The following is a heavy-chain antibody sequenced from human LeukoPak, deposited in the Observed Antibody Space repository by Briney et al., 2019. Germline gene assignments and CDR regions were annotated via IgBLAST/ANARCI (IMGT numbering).Heavy chain of an antibody. Sequence: GGSLRLSCAASGFTFSTYAVNWVRQAPGKGLEWVSAISSSGGTTYYADSVKGRFSISRDNSKNTLYLRMNSLRAEDTAMYYCARDAPQVPAAGVLASWGQGTLVIVSS. V-gene: IGHV3-23*01. J-gene: IGHJ5*02. CDR1: GFTFSTYA. D-gene: IGHD6-13*01. CDR3: ARDAPQVPAAGVLAS. CDR2: ISSSGGTT.